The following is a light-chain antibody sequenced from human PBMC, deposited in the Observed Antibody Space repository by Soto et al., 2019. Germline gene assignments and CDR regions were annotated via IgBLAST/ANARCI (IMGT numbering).Light chain of an antibody. J-gene: IGLJ2*01. Sequence: QSALTQPASVSGSPGQSITISCTGTSSDVGTYNYVSWYQHLPGKAPKLMIYEVSNRPSGVSNRFSGSKSGNTASLTISGLQAEDEADYYCSSYTTSSYVVFGGGTKVNVL. V-gene: IGLV2-14*01. CDR1: SSDVGTYNY. CDR2: EVS. CDR3: SSYTTSSYVV.